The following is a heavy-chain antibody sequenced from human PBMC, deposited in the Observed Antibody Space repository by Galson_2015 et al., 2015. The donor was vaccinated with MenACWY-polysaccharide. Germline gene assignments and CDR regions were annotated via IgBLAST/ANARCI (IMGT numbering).Heavy chain of an antibody. CDR2: IRYDGSNK. V-gene: IGHV3-30*02. CDR1: GFTFSSYG. D-gene: IGHD1-26*01. J-gene: IGHJ4*02. Sequence: SLRLSCAASGFTFSSYGMHWVRQAPGKGLEWVAFIRYDGSNKYYADSVKGRFTISRDNSKNTLYLQMNSLRAEDTAVYYCAILPPIVGATKYYFDYWGQGTLVTVSS. CDR3: AILPPIVGATKYYFDY.